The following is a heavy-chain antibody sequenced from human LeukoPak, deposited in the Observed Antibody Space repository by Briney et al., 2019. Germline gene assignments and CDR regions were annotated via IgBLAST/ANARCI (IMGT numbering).Heavy chain of an antibody. Sequence: SVKVSCKPPGRTFTNHAISWGRQAPGQGLEWTGGITPIFGTPEYAQKIQGRLTISTDESTSTAYMELSSLTSEDTAVYYCVSTKYYYYYYMDVWGKGTTVTVSS. CDR3: VSTKYYYYYYMDV. CDR1: GRTFTNHA. CDR2: ITPIFGTP. D-gene: IGHD2-8*01. J-gene: IGHJ6*03. V-gene: IGHV1-69*05.